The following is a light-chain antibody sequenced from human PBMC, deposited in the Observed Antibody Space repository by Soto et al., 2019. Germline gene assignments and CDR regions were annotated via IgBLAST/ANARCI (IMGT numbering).Light chain of an antibody. CDR3: QQSFTTPLT. Sequence: DMQVTQSPSSLSASVGDRVTITCRASQSISSYLNWYQQKPGKAPKLLIYAASSLQSGVPSRFSGSGSGTDFNLTINSLQPEDFATYFCQQSFTTPLTFGGGTKVDI. CDR1: QSISSY. J-gene: IGKJ4*01. V-gene: IGKV1-39*01. CDR2: AAS.